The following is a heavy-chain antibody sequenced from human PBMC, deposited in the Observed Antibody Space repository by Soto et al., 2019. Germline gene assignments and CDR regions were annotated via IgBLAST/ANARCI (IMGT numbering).Heavy chain of an antibody. J-gene: IGHJ5*02. CDR1: GGSISSSSYY. Sequence: QLQLQESGPGLVKPSETLSLTCTVSGGSISSSSYYWGWIRQPPGKGLEWIGSIYYSGSTYYNPSLKSRVTISVDTSKNQFSLKLSSVTAADTAVYYCAIGKTPWWFDPWGQGTLVTVSS. CDR3: AIGKTPWWFDP. V-gene: IGHV4-39*01. CDR2: IYYSGST.